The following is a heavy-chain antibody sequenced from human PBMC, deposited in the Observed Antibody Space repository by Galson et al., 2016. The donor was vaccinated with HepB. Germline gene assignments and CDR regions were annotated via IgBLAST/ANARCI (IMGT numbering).Heavy chain of an antibody. J-gene: IGHJ4*02. CDR1: GFNLSDHF. V-gene: IGHV3-72*01. CDR2: TRNRLNSYTT. D-gene: IGHD6-13*01. CDR3: TRVNADSWFRYIDY. Sequence: SLRLSCAVSGFNLSDHFMDWVRQSPGKGLEWVGRTRNRLNSYTTEYAASMKGRFTISRDNSKNSLYLQMDSLETDDTAIYYCTRVNADSWFRYIDYWGQGTLVTVSS.